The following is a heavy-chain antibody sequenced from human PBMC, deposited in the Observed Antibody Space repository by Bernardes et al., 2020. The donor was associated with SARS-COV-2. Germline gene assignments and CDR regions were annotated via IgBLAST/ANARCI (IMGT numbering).Heavy chain of an antibody. CDR1: GGSIYSSRYF. D-gene: IGHD1-26*01. CDR2: IYYNGRT. CDR3: ARLVGGTHFDY. V-gene: IGHV4-39*01. J-gene: IGHJ4*02. Sequence: SETLSLTCTVSGGSIYSSRYFWGWIRQPPGKGLEWIGNIYYNGRTYYNPSLKSRVTISVDTTRNQFSLRLTSTTAAETAVYYCARLVGGTHFDYWGQGSLVTVLS.